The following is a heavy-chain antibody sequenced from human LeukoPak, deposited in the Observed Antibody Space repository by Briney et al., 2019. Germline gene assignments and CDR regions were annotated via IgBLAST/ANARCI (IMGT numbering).Heavy chain of an antibody. CDR3: ARDLLPYSSSDYYGMDV. Sequence: ASVKVSCKASGYTFTSYGISWVRQAPGQGLEWMGWISAYNGNTNYAQKLQGRVTMTTDTSTSTVYMELRSLRSDDTAVYYCARDLLPYSSSDYYGMDVWGQGTTVTVSS. V-gene: IGHV1-18*01. J-gene: IGHJ6*02. D-gene: IGHD6-6*01. CDR2: ISAYNGNT. CDR1: GYTFTSYG.